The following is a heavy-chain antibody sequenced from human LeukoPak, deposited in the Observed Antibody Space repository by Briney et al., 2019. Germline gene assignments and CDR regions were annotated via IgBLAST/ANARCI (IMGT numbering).Heavy chain of an antibody. CDR2: IVGSSHYT. V-gene: IGHV3-21*01. J-gene: IGHJ6*03. Sequence: GGSLRLSCAASGFTFSSYSMNWVRQAPGKGLEWVASIVGSSHYTYYGDSVKGRFTISRDDAKNSLYLQMNSLRAEDTAVYYCARGDTAMVDYYYYMDVWGKGTTVTISS. CDR1: GFTFSSYS. D-gene: IGHD5-18*01. CDR3: ARGDTAMVDYYYYMDV.